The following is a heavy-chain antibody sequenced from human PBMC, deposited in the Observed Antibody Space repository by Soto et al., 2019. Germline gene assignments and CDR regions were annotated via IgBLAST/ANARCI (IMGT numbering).Heavy chain of an antibody. Sequence: QVQLVQSGAEVKKPGSSVKVSCKASGGTFSSYAISWVRQAPGQGLEWMGGIIPILGTANYAQRFQGRVTITADESTSTAYMELSSLRSEDTAVYYCASLGDTVTTAYFDYWGQGTLVTVSS. CDR2: IIPILGTA. CDR3: ASLGDTVTTAYFDY. J-gene: IGHJ4*02. CDR1: GGTFSSYA. D-gene: IGHD4-17*01. V-gene: IGHV1-69*01.